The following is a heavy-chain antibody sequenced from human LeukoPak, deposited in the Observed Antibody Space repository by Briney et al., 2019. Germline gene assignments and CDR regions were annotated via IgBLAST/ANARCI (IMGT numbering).Heavy chain of an antibody. Sequence: PSETLSLTCTVSGGSISNYYWSWIGQPPGKGLEWIGYIYHSGSVNYNPSLKSRVTISVDTTNNQFSLKLNSVTAADTAVYYCARGGGFGSPPAYWGQGTLVTVSS. D-gene: IGHD3-10*01. CDR1: GGSISNYY. J-gene: IGHJ4*02. CDR3: ARGGGFGSPPAY. CDR2: IYHSGSV. V-gene: IGHV4-59*01.